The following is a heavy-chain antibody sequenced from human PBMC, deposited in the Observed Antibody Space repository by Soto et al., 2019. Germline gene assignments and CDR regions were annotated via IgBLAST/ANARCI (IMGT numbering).Heavy chain of an antibody. CDR3: ARDRGVAPPVAGNTHYYYYMDV. Sequence: QARLVQSGVEVKKPGASVRVSCKASGYSFTNYGITWVRQAPGQGFEWMGWISAYNGNTNYAQKFQGRVTLTTDASTSTAYLELRSLRSDDTAVYYCARDRGVAPPVAGNTHYYYYMDVWGTGATVTVSS. CDR2: ISAYNGNT. D-gene: IGHD6-19*01. J-gene: IGHJ6*03. V-gene: IGHV1-18*01. CDR1: GYSFTNYG.